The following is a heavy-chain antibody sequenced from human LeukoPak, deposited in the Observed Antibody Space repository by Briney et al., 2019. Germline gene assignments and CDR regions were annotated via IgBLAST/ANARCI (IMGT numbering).Heavy chain of an antibody. V-gene: IGHV4-59*02. CDR1: GGSVSDYY. Sequence: SETLSLTCTVSGGSVSDYYWSWIRQSPGKGLEWIGYIYYTETSYNPSLKSRVTISADTSKNQFSLKLYSVTAADTAVYYCARVVGDAFDIWGQGTMVTVSS. J-gene: IGHJ3*02. D-gene: IGHD6-6*01. CDR3: ARVVGDAFDI. CDR2: IYYTET.